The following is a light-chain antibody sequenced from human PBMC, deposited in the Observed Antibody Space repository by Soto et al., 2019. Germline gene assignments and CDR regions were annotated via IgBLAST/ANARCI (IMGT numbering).Light chain of an antibody. CDR3: NSWTTSSTLV. Sequence: QSALTQPASVSGSPGQSITISCTGTSRDIGTYDYVSWYQQHPGKAPKLMIYDVNNRPSGVSNRFSGSKSGNTASLTISGIQAEDEADYYCNSWTTSSTLVFGGGTKVTVL. CDR1: SRDIGTYDY. CDR2: DVN. J-gene: IGLJ2*01. V-gene: IGLV2-14*01.